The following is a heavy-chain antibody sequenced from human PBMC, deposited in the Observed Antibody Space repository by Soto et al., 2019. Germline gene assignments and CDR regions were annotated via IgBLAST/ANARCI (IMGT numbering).Heavy chain of an antibody. V-gene: IGHV1-2*04. Sequence: GASGKVSCKASGYTFTGYYMHWVRQAPGQGLEWMGWINPNSGGTNYAQKFQGWVTMTRDTSISTAYMELSRLRSDDTAVYYCAREDTAINYYYGMDVWGQGTTVTVSS. D-gene: IGHD5-18*01. CDR1: GYTFTGYY. CDR3: AREDTAINYYYGMDV. J-gene: IGHJ6*02. CDR2: INPNSGGT.